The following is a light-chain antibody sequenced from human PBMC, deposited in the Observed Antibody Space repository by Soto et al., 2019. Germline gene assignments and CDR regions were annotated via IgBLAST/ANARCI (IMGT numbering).Light chain of an antibody. CDR2: GAF. CDR1: QSVSID. CDR3: QQYNNWPLT. V-gene: IGKV3-15*01. J-gene: IGKJ4*01. Sequence: ETVMTQSPAILSVFTGERATLACRASQSVSIDLAWYQQQPGQAPRVLIYGAFTRATGIPARLSGSGSGTEFTLTISSLQSEDFAVYYCQQYNNWPLTFGGGTKVEIK.